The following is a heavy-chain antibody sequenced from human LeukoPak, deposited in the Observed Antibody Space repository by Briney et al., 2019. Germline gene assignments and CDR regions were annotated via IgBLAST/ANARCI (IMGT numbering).Heavy chain of an antibody. Sequence: MSSETLSLTCAVSGDSISSYYWSWIRQPPGKGLEWLAYIYASGSTDHNPSLKSRVTISVDTSKNQISLKLSSVTAADTAVYYCARGGSALFDSWGQGTLVTVSS. CDR3: ARGGSALFDS. CDR1: GDSISSYY. J-gene: IGHJ4*02. CDR2: IYASGST. D-gene: IGHD2-15*01. V-gene: IGHV4-4*09.